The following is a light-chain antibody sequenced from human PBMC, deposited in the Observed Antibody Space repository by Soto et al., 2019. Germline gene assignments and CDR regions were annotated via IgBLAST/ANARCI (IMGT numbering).Light chain of an antibody. V-gene: IGLV2-14*01. J-gene: IGLJ1*01. CDR1: SSDVGGYNY. CDR3: NSYASSGTLV. CDR2: EVS. Sequence: QSALTQPASVSGSRGQSITLSCTGTSSDVGGYNYVSWYQQHPGKAPKLMIYEVSNRPSGVSNRFSGSKSGNTASLTISGLQAEDEADYYCNSYASSGTLVFGTGTKVTVL.